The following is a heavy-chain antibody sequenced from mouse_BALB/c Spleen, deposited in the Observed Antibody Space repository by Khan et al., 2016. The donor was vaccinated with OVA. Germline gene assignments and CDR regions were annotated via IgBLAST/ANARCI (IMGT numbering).Heavy chain of an antibody. CDR3: AREGTTVVATWDWYFDV. CDR2: ISSGSGTI. J-gene: IGHJ1*01. CDR1: GFTFSSFG. D-gene: IGHD1-1*01. V-gene: IGHV5-17*02. Sequence: EVELVESGGGLVQPGGSRKLSCAASGFTFSSFGMHWVRQAPERGLEWVAYISSGSGTIYYADTVKGRFTISRDNPKNTLFLQMTSLRSEDTAMYYCAREGTTVVATWDWYFDVWGAGTTVTDSS.